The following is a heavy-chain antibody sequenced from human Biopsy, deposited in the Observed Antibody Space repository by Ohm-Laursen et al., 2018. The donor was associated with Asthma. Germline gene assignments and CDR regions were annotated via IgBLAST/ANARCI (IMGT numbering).Heavy chain of an antibody. CDR3: ARKARHGDYDFDY. V-gene: IGHV3-48*01. CDR1: GFTFSSYS. D-gene: IGHD4-17*01. J-gene: IGHJ4*02. CDR2: ISSSSSTI. Sequence: GSLRLSCAASGFTFSSYSMNWVRQAPGKGLEWVSYISSSSSTIYYADSVKGQFTISRDNSKNTLYLQMNSLRAEDTAVYYCARKARHGDYDFDYWGQGTLVTVSS.